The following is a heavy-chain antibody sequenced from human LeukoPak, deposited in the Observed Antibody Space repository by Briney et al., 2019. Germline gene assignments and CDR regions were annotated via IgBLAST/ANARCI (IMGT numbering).Heavy chain of an antibody. Sequence: SETLSLTCTVAGGSISSSSYYWGWIRQPPGKGLEWFGRIYYSGSTYYNPSLKSRVTISVDTSKNQLSLKLSSVTAADTAVYYCARHEVVAALTVYYYYGMDVWGQGTTVTVSS. CDR3: ARHEVVAALTVYYYYGMDV. CDR1: GGSISSSSYY. J-gene: IGHJ6*02. CDR2: IYYSGST. V-gene: IGHV4-39*01. D-gene: IGHD2-15*01.